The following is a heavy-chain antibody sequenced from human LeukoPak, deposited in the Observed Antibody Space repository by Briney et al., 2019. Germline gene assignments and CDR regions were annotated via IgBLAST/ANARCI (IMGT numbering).Heavy chain of an antibody. V-gene: IGHV3-30*18. CDR1: GFTFSSYG. Sequence: GRSLRLSCAASGFTFSSYGMHWVRQAPGKGLEWVAVISYDGSNKYYADSVKGRFTISRDNSKNTLYLQMNSLRAEDTAVYYCAKDLDGMDVWGQGTTVTVSS. CDR2: ISYDGSNK. J-gene: IGHJ6*02. CDR3: AKDLDGMDV.